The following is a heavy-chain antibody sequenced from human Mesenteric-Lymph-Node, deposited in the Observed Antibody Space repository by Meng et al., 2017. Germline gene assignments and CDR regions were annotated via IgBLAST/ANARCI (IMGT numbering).Heavy chain of an antibody. CDR1: GYTFTIYD. V-gene: IGHV1-8*02. CDR3: ARGSELLDAFDI. Sequence: ASVKVSCKASGYTFTIYDINWVRQATGQGLEWMGWMNPNSGSTGYAQKFQGRVAMTRDTSISTAYMELSRLRSDDTAVYYCARGSELLDAFDIWGQGTMVTVSS. CDR2: MNPNSGST. J-gene: IGHJ3*02. D-gene: IGHD1-26*01.